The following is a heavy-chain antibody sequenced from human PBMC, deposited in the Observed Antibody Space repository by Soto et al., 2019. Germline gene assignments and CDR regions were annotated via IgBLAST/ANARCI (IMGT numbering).Heavy chain of an antibody. V-gene: IGHV5-51*01. Sequence: PGESLKISCKGSGYSFTNSWIAWVRQMPGKGLEWMGLIYPADSDTNYSPSFQGQVTISADKSTNTAYLQWTSMKASDTAMYYCASQEMATKNVDAFDIWGQGTMVTVSS. CDR2: IYPADSDT. J-gene: IGHJ3*02. D-gene: IGHD5-12*01. CDR3: ASQEMATKNVDAFDI. CDR1: GYSFTNSW.